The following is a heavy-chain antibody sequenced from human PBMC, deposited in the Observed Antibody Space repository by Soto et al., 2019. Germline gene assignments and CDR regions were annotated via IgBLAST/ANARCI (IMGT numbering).Heavy chain of an antibody. J-gene: IGHJ5*02. V-gene: IGHV1-2*04. CDR3: ARDHRPLPQWGGKPAGWFDP. Sequence: QVQLVQSGAEVKKPGASVKVSCKASGYTFTGYYMHWVRQARGQGLEWMGWINPNSGGTNYAQKFQGWVTMTRDTSISTAYMELSRLISDDTAVYYCARDHRPLPQWGGKPAGWFDPWGQGTLVTVSS. CDR1: GYTFTGYY. CDR2: INPNSGGT. D-gene: IGHD2-15*01.